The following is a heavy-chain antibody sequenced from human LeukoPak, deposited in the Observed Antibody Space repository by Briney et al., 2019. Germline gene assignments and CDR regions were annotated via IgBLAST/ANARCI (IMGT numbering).Heavy chain of an antibody. V-gene: IGHV4-59*01. CDR1: GGSISSYY. D-gene: IGHD5-18*01. CDR3: ARGRLIQLFDY. Sequence: SETLSLTCTVSGGSISSYYWSWIRQPPGKGLEWIGYIYYSGSTNYNPSLKSRVTISVDTSKNQFSLKLSSVTAADTAVYYCARGRLIQLFDYWGQGTLATVSS. CDR2: IYYSGST. J-gene: IGHJ4*02.